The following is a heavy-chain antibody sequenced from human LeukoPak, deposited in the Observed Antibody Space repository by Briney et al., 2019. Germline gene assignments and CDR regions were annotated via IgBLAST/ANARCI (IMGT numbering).Heavy chain of an antibody. D-gene: IGHD1-26*01. CDR2: FDPEDGET. CDR3: ATGLSGSYYVFDY. Sequence: GASVKVSCKVSGYTLTELSMHWVRQAPGKGLEWMGGFDPEDGETIYAQKFQGRVTMTEDTSTDTAYMELSSLKSEDTAVYYCATGLSGSYYVFDYWGQGTLVTVSS. J-gene: IGHJ4*02. V-gene: IGHV1-24*01. CDR1: GYTLTELS.